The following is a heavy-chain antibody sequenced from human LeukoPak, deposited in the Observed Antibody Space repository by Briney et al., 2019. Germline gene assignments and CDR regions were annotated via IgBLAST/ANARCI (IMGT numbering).Heavy chain of an antibody. J-gene: IGHJ4*02. V-gene: IGHV3-48*04. CDR3: VSFYETY. CDR2: ISSSGTI. Sequence: GGSLRLSCAASGFTFSSYSMNWVRQAPGKGLEWVSYISSSGTIYYADSVKGRFTISKDNAKNTVYLQMNNLRAEDTAVYYCVSFYETYWGRGTLVTVSS. D-gene: IGHD2-2*01. CDR1: GFTFSSYS.